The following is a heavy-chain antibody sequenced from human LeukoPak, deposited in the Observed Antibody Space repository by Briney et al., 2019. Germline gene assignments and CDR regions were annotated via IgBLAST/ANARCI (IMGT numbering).Heavy chain of an antibody. V-gene: IGHV4-59*01. CDR3: ARYYCSDGTCYHFDY. CDR1: GGSISSYY. D-gene: IGHD2-15*01. Sequence: SETLSLTCTVSGGSISSYYWGWIRQPPGKGLEWIGYIYPSGSTNYNPSPKSRVTISVDTSKNQFSLKLSSVTAADTAVYYCARYYCSDGTCYHFDYWGQGTLVTVSS. J-gene: IGHJ4*02. CDR2: IYPSGST.